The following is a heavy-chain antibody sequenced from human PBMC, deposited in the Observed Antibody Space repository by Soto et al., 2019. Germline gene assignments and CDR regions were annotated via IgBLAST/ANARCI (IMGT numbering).Heavy chain of an antibody. V-gene: IGHV1-69*12. CDR1: GGTFSSYA. CDR3: ARRYYYDSSGYMYWYFDL. D-gene: IGHD3-22*01. Sequence: QVQLVQSGAEVKKPGSSVKVSCKASGGTFSSYAISWVRQAPGQGLEWMGGIIPIFGTANYAQKFQGRVTITADESTSPAYMELSSLRSEDTAVYYCARRYYYDSSGYMYWYFDLWGRGTLVTVSS. J-gene: IGHJ2*01. CDR2: IIPIFGTA.